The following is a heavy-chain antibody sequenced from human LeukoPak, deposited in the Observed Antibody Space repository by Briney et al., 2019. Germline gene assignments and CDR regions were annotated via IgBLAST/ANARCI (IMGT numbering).Heavy chain of an antibody. CDR1: GFTFSSYA. CDR3: ARYRFGELTYGMDV. J-gene: IGHJ6*04. Sequence: GGSLRLSCAASGFTFSSYAMDWVRQAPGKGLEWVSYISSSSSYTNYADSVKGRFTISRDNAKNSLYLQMNSLRAEDTAVYYCARYRFGELTYGMDVWGKGTTVTVSS. V-gene: IGHV3-21*05. CDR2: ISSSSSYT. D-gene: IGHD3-10*01.